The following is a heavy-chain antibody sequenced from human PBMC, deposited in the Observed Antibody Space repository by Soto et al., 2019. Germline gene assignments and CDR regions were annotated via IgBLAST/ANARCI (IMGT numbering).Heavy chain of an antibody. D-gene: IGHD4-17*01. J-gene: IGHJ3*02. V-gene: IGHV4-61*01. CDR1: GGSVSSGSYY. CDR2: IYYSGST. Sequence: SDMLSLTWTVSGGSVSSGSYYWSWIRQPPGKGLEWIGYIYYSGSTNYNPSLKSRVTISVDTSKNQFSLKLSSVTAADTAVYYCARFYTVTAFDIWGQGTMVTV. CDR3: ARFYTVTAFDI.